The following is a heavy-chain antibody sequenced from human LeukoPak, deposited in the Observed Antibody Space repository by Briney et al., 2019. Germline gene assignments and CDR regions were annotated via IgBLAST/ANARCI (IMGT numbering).Heavy chain of an antibody. Sequence: PGGSLRLSCAASGFTLSDYWMNWVRQAPGKGPVWVSHISPDGRNIAYADSVKGRFTISRESAKNTLYLHMNSLRVGATAGYYFVRDWGGTTPYDCWGQGTLVTVSS. CDR2: ISPDGRNI. CDR1: GFTLSDYW. V-gene: IGHV3-74*01. J-gene: IGHJ4*02. CDR3: VRDWGGTTPYDC. D-gene: IGHD1-7*01.